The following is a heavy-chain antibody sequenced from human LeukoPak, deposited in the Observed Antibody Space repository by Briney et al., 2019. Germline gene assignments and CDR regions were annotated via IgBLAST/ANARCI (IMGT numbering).Heavy chain of an antibody. V-gene: IGHV3-74*01. D-gene: IGHD6-6*01. Sequence: GGSLRLSCAASGFTFSTYWMHWVRQPPAKGLVWVSRISIDGNSTTYADSVKGRFTISRDNAKNTLYLQMNSLRAEDTAVYYCVGEYSSSSSRAFDIWGQGTMVTVSS. CDR2: ISIDGNST. CDR1: GFTFSTYW. J-gene: IGHJ3*02. CDR3: VGEYSSSSSRAFDI.